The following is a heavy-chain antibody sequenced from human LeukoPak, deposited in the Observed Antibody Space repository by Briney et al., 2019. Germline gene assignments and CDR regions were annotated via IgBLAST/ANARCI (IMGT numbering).Heavy chain of an antibody. CDR3: ARVVSGYYYGSGSYWDLDY. V-gene: IGHV3-11*04. CDR2: ISSSGSTI. Sequence: SGGSLRLSCAASGFTSSDYYMSWIRQAPGKGLEWVSYISSSGSTIYYADSVKGRFTISRDNAKNSLYLQMNSLRTEDTAVYYCARVVSGYYYGSGSYWDLDYWGQGTLVTVSS. D-gene: IGHD3-10*01. CDR1: GFTSSDYY. J-gene: IGHJ4*02.